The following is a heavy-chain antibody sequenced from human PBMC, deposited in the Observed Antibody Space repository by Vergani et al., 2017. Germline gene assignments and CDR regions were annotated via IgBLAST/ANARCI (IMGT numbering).Heavy chain of an antibody. Sequence: QVQLQESGPGLVKPSETLSLTCTVSGGSISGYYWSWIRQPPGKGLEWIGEINHSGSTNYNPSLKSRVTISVDTSKNQFSLKLSSVTAADTAVYYCARVVDGGDCFLDYWGQGTLVTVSS. CDR2: INHSGST. V-gene: IGHV4-34*01. D-gene: IGHD2-21*02. CDR1: GGSISGYY. CDR3: ARVVDGGDCFLDY. J-gene: IGHJ4*02.